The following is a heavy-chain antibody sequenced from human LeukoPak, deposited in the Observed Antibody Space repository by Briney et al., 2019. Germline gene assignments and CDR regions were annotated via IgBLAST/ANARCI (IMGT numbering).Heavy chain of an antibody. Sequence: PSVTLSLACTVSGGSISGLYWSWIRQPPGKGLEWIAYIYYTGSTIYNPSLKSRVALSVDTSENQFSLKLSSVTAADTAVYYCARRYYSYYYTDVWGKGTTVIVSS. CDR1: GGSISGLY. J-gene: IGHJ6*03. V-gene: IGHV4-59*08. CDR2: IYYTGST. CDR3: ARRYYSYYYTDV.